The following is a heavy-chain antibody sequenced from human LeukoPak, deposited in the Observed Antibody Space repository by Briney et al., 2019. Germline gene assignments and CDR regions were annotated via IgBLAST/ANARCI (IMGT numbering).Heavy chain of an antibody. V-gene: IGHV1-2*02. D-gene: IGHD3-10*01. CDR2: INPNSGDT. Sequence: VASVKVSCKASGYTFTGYYMHWVRQAPGQGLEWMGWINPNSGDTNYAQKFQGRVTMTRDTSISTAYMDLIRLTSDDTAVYYCARDRSQGRDFDYWGQGTLVTVSS. CDR1: GYTFTGYY. J-gene: IGHJ4*02. CDR3: ARDRSQGRDFDY.